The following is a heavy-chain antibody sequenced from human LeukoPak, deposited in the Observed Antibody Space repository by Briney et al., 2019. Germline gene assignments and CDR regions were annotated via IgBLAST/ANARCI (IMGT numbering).Heavy chain of an antibody. D-gene: IGHD4-23*01. CDR3: AKDNYGGIDF. CDR1: GFSFTYSA. V-gene: IGHV3-30*02. CDR2: IHFDGSAQ. J-gene: IGHJ4*02. Sequence: GGSLRLSCAASGFSFTYSAMHWVRQAPGKGLEWVACIHFDGSAQFYADSVNGRFTISKDNSKNTLYLQMNSLRAEDTAVYSCAKDNYGGIDFWGQGTLVTVSS.